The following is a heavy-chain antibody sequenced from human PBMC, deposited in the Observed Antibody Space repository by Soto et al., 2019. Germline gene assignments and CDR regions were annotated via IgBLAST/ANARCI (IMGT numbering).Heavy chain of an antibody. D-gene: IGHD3-9*01. CDR2: IHYSGST. Sequence: VQLQESGPGLVKPSQTLSLTCTVSGGSISGGGYYWSWIRQHPGKGLQWIGYIHYSGSTYYNPSLKSRVTISVDTSANHFSLKLTSVTVADTAVYYCATQHYNILTGYPNGFDPWGQGTLVTVSS. V-gene: IGHV4-31*03. CDR3: ATQHYNILTGYPNGFDP. CDR1: GGSISGGGYY. J-gene: IGHJ5*02.